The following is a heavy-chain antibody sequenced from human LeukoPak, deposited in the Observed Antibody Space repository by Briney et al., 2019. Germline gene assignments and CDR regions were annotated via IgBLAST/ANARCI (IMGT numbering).Heavy chain of an antibody. V-gene: IGHV4-59*08. CDR1: GGSISSYY. CDR3: ARRGSGWYYFDY. D-gene: IGHD6-19*01. J-gene: IGHJ4*02. CDR2: IYYSGST. Sequence: SETLSLTCTVSGGSISSYYWSWIRQPPGKGLEWIGYIYYSGSTSYNPSLKSRVTISVDTSKNQFSLKLSSVTAADTAVYYCARRGSGWYYFDYWGQGTLVTVSS.